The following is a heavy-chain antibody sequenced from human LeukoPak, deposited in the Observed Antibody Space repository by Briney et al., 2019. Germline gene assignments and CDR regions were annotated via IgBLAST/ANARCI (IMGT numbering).Heavy chain of an antibody. CDR2: IIPIFGTA. V-gene: IGHV1-69*01. J-gene: IGHJ4*02. CDR1: GGTFSSYA. CDR3: ARHTSDSSSWYSYCGY. Sequence: ASVKVSCKASGGTFSSYAISWVRQAPGQGLEWMGGIIPIFGTANYAQKFQGRVTITADESTSTAYMELSSLRSEDTAVYYCARHTSDSSSWYSYCGYWGQGTLVTVSS. D-gene: IGHD6-13*01.